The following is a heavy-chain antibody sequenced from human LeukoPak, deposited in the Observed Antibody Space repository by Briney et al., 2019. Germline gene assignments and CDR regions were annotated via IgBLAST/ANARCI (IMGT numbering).Heavy chain of an antibody. CDR2: ISAYNGNT. D-gene: IGHD3-22*01. CDR1: GYTFTSYG. V-gene: IGHV1-18*01. J-gene: IGHJ3*02. CDR3: AREGTWTMIVVGAFDI. Sequence: ASVKVSCKASGYTFTSYGISWVRQAPGQGLEWMGWISAYNGNTNYAQKLQGRVTMTTDTSTSTAYMELRSLRSDDTAVYYCAREGTWTMIVVGAFDIWGQGTMVTVSS.